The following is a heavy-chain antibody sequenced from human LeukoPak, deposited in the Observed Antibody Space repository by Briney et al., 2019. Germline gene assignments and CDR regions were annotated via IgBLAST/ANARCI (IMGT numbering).Heavy chain of an antibody. J-gene: IGHJ4*02. CDR3: ARDPSNTSGNYPYFDY. CDR2: ISAYSGDT. V-gene: IGHV1-18*01. CDR1: GYTFTRHG. D-gene: IGHD3-22*01. Sequence: KASGYTFTRHGISWVRQAPGQGLEWMGWISAYSGDTKYAQNFQGRVTITTDTSTTTAYMELRSLRFDDTAVYYCARDPSNTSGNYPYFDYWGQGTLVTVSS.